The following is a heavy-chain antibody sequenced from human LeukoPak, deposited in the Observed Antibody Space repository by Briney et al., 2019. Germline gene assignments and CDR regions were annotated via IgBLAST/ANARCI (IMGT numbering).Heavy chain of an antibody. CDR3: AKVNY. Sequence: GGSLRLSCAASGFTFSSYAMHWVRQAPGKGLEWVAVISYDGSNKYYADSVKGRFTISRDNSKNTLYLQMNSLRAEDTAVYYCAKVNYWGQGTLVTVSS. J-gene: IGHJ4*02. CDR2: ISYDGSNK. V-gene: IGHV3-30*04. CDR1: GFTFSSYA.